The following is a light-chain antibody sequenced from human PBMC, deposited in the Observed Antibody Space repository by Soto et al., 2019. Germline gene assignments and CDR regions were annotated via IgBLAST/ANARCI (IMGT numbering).Light chain of an antibody. CDR2: AAS. CDR3: QQYYSYPYT. Sequence: AIRMTQSPSSFSASTGDRVTITCRASQGISSYLAWYQQKRGKAPKLLIYAASTLQSGVPSRFSGSGSGTDFTLTISCLQSEDFATSYCQQYYSYPYTFGQGTKLEIK. V-gene: IGKV1-8*01. CDR1: QGISSY. J-gene: IGKJ2*01.